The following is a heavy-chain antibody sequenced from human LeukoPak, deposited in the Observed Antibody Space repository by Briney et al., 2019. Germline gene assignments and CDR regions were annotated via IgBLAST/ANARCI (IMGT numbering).Heavy chain of an antibody. Sequence: GGSLRLSWAAAGFTVSSYGMQWVRQAPGRGREWGVVIGDDGSNKYYADSVKGRFTISRDNSKNTLYLQMNSLRGEDTAVYYCARREEWLLSDAFDIWGQGTTVTVSS. CDR1: GFTVSSYG. V-gene: IGHV3-33*01. J-gene: IGHJ3*02. D-gene: IGHD3-3*01. CDR2: IGDDGSNK. CDR3: ARREEWLLSDAFDI.